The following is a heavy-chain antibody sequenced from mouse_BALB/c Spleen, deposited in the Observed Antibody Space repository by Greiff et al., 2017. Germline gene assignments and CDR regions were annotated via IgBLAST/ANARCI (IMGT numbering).Heavy chain of an antibody. CDR2: ISYSGST. J-gene: IGHJ4*01. Sequence: EVQLQQSGPSLVKPSQTLSLTCSVTGDSITSGYWNWIRKFPGNKLEYMGYISYSGSTYYNPSLKSRISITRDTSKNQYYLQLNSVTTEDTATYYCARYGNYEGYAMDYWGQGTSVTVSS. D-gene: IGHD2-1*01. CDR3: ARYGNYEGYAMDY. V-gene: IGHV3-8*02. CDR1: GDSITSGY.